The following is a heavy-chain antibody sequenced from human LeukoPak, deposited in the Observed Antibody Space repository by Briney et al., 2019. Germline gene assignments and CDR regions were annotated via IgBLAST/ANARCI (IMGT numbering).Heavy chain of an antibody. D-gene: IGHD6-19*01. CDR2: ISSSRSYI. V-gene: IGHV3-21*01. CDR1: GFTFSSYS. CDR3: ARDALRIAVATYYFDY. J-gene: IGHJ4*02. Sequence: GALRLSCAASGFTFSSYSMNWVRQAPGKGLGWVSSISSSRSYIYYADSVKGRFTISRDNAKNSLYLQMNSLRAEDTAVYYCARDALRIAVATYYFDYWGQGTLVTVSS.